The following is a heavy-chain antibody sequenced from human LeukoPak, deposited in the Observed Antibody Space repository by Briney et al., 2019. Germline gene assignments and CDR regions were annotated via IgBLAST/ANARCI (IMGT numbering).Heavy chain of an antibody. Sequence: GASVKVSCKASGYTFTGYYMHWVRQAPVQGLEWMGWINPNSGGTNYAQKFQGRVTMTRDTPISTTYMELSRLRSDDTAVYYCARDGSYCSSTSCYNGWFDPWGQGTLVTVSS. J-gene: IGHJ5*02. CDR1: GYTFTGYY. D-gene: IGHD2-2*02. V-gene: IGHV1-2*02. CDR2: INPNSGGT. CDR3: ARDGSYCSSTSCYNGWFDP.